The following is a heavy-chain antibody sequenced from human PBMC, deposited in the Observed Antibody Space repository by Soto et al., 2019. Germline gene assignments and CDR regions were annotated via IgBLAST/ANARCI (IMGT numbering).Heavy chain of an antibody. CDR3: AKDRLSGSYHRVFDS. D-gene: IGHD1-26*01. CDR2: FSGGDGST. J-gene: IGHJ4*02. CDR1: GFTFSSYG. V-gene: IGHV3-23*01. Sequence: PGGSLRLSCAASGFTFSSYGMSWVRQVPGKGLEWVSGFSGGDGSTYYADSVRGRFTVSRDNSRSTLYLQMTSLRADDTAIYYCAKDRLSGSYHRVFDSWGQGT.